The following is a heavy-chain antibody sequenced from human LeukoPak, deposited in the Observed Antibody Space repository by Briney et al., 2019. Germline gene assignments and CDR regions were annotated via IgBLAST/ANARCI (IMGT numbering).Heavy chain of an antibody. CDR3: ATFPDYEPIDN. D-gene: IGHD3-16*01. CDR1: GESFSGYY. CDR2: INHRRGT. Sequence: PSETLSLTCVFSGESFSGYYWSWIRQPPGKGLEWIGDINHRRGTSYNPSLKSRLSISIDTSKNQFSLILDSVTAADTAVYFCATFPDYEPIDNWGQGTLVTVSS. J-gene: IGHJ4*02. V-gene: IGHV4-34*01.